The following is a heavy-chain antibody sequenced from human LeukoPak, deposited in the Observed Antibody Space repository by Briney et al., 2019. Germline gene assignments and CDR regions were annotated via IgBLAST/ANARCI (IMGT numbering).Heavy chain of an antibody. D-gene: IGHD1-26*01. Sequence: SETMSLTCSVSDDSITMYYWTWIRQPPGKGLEWIGYVDHTGSTNFNPSLNGRVSISRDTTKNLFSLRLRSVTAADTAVYYCARSPIVGATGINYYYYYMDVWGKGTTVTISS. CDR2: VDHTGST. CDR1: DDSITMYY. J-gene: IGHJ6*03. CDR3: ARSPIVGATGINYYYYYMDV. V-gene: IGHV4-59*01.